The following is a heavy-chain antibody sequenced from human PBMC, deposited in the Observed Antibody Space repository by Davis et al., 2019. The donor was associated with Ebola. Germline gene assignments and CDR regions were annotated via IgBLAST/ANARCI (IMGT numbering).Heavy chain of an antibody. CDR1: GGSISNYY. J-gene: IGHJ4*02. Sequence: MPSETLSLTCSISGGSISNYYWSWIRQLPGKGLEWIGYVYYSGSPKYNPSLKSRAIISVDTSKNQFSLKLTSVTAADTAMYYCARSGSYWGAFHYWGQGTLVTVSS. V-gene: IGHV4-59*08. CDR3: ARSGSYWGAFHY. CDR2: VYYSGSP. D-gene: IGHD1-26*01.